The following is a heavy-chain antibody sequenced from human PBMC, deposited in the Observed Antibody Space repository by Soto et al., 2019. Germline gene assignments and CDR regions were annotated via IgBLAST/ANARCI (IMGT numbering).Heavy chain of an antibody. CDR3: ARDRRIVVPNYYYGMDV. CDR1: GGSISSYY. CDR2: IYYSGST. J-gene: IGHJ6*02. D-gene: IGHD3-22*01. V-gene: IGHV4-59*01. Sequence: SETLSLTCTVSGGSISSYYWSWIRQPPGKGLEWIGYIYYSGSTNCNPSLKSRVTISVDTSKNQFSLKLSSVTAADTAVYYCARDRRIVVPNYYYGMDVWGQGTTVTVSS.